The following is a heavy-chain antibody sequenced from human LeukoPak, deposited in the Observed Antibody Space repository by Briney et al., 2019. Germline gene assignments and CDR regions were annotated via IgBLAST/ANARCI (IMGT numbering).Heavy chain of an antibody. CDR1: GYTFTGYY. Sequence: ASVKVSCKASGYTFTGYYMHWVRQAPGQGLEWMGWINPNSGGTNYAQKFQGRVTMTRDTSISTAYMELSRLRSDDTAVYYCARDRQRRDGLDYWGQGTVVTVSS. D-gene: IGHD5-24*01. CDR2: INPNSGGT. CDR3: ARDRQRRDGLDY. J-gene: IGHJ4*02. V-gene: IGHV1-2*02.